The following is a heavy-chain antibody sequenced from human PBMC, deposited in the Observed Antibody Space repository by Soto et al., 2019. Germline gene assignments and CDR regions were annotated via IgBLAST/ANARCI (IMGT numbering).Heavy chain of an antibody. CDR1: GDYA. D-gene: IGHD3-9*01. J-gene: IGHJ4*02. CDR3: TRDSNYDILTGYQYYFDY. Sequence: GDYAMSWFRQAPGKGLEWVGFIRSKAYGGTTGYAASVKGRFTISRDDSKSIAYLQMNSLKTEDTAVYYCTRDSNYDILTGYQYYFDYWGQGTLVTVSS. CDR2: IRSKAYGGTT. V-gene: IGHV3-49*03.